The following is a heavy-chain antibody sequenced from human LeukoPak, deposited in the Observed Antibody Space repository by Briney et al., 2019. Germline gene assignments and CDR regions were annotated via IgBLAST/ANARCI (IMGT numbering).Heavy chain of an antibody. V-gene: IGHV3-33*01. CDR1: GFTFSSYG. CDR2: IWYDGSNK. CDR3: ARDRVWFGDLRNYYYGMDV. D-gene: IGHD3-10*01. J-gene: IGHJ6*02. Sequence: GGSLRLSCAASGFTFSSYGMHWVRQAPGKGLGWVAVIWYDGSNKYYVDSVKGRFTISRDNSKNTLYLQMNSLRAEDTAVYYCARDRVWFGDLRNYYYGMDVWGQGTTVTVSS.